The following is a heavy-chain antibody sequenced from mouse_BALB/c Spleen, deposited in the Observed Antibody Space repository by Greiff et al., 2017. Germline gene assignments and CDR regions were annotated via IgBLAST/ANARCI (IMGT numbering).Heavy chain of an antibody. D-gene: IGHD1-1*01. Sequence: KLVESGGGLVKPGGSLKLSCAASGFPSSSYAMSWVRQTPEKRLEWVASISSGGSTYYPDSVKGRFTISRDNARNILYLQMSSLRSEDTAMYYCARGSNALNYYYGSSSGYYFDYWGQGTTLTVSS. J-gene: IGHJ2*01. V-gene: IGHV5-6-5*01. CDR3: ARGSNALNYYYGSSSGYYFDY. CDR2: ISSGGST. CDR1: GFPSSSYA.